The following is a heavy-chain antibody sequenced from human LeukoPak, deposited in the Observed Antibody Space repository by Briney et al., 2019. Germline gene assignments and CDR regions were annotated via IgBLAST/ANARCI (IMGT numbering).Heavy chain of an antibody. Sequence: SSETLSLTCTVSGGSISSPTYYWGWIRQPPGKGLEWIGSIYYSGSTYYNPSLKSRVTISVDTSKNQFSLKLSSVTAADTAVYYCASIYYDSSGYTFDYWGQGTLATVSS. CDR1: GGSISSPTYY. J-gene: IGHJ4*02. CDR3: ASIYYDSSGYTFDY. V-gene: IGHV4-39*01. D-gene: IGHD3-22*01. CDR2: IYYSGST.